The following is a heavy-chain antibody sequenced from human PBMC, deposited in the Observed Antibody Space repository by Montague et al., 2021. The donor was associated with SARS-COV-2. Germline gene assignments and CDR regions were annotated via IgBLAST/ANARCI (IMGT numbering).Heavy chain of an antibody. CDR2: IHHGGST. D-gene: IGHD3-10*01. CDR3: ARLGDGVVPSPILGVGPYYSYYYMHV. J-gene: IGHJ6*03. Sequence: SETLSLTCAVHGGSFSTYSWNWIRQPPGKGLEWIGEIHHGGSTNXNPSLKSRVTISADTSKNQFSLKLTSVAAADTAVYYCARLGDGVVPSPILGVGPYYSYYYMHVWGKGTTVTVSS. CDR1: GGSFSTYS. V-gene: IGHV4-34*01.